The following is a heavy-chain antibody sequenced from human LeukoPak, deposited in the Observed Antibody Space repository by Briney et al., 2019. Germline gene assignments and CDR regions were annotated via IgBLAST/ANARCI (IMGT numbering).Heavy chain of an antibody. CDR1: GFTFSSYA. D-gene: IGHD6-6*01. V-gene: IGHV3-23*01. J-gene: IGHJ4*02. CDR2: ISGNGGST. Sequence: GGSLRLSCAASGFTFSSYAMSWVRQAPGKGLEWVSAISGNGGSTYYADSVKGRFTISIDNSKNTLYLQMNSLRAEDTAVYYCAKDLEYSSSSRSGDDYWGQGTLVTVSS. CDR3: AKDLEYSSSSRSGDDY.